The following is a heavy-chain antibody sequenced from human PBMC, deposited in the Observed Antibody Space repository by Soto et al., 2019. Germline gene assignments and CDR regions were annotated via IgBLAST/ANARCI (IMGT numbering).Heavy chain of an antibody. CDR1: GGSISSYY. Sequence: SETLSLTCTVSGGSISSYYWSWIRQPPGKGLEWIGYIYYSGSTNYSPSLKSRVTISVDTSKNQFSLKLSSVTAADTAVYYCALAAAGTGLFDYWGQGTLVTVSS. V-gene: IGHV4-59*01. D-gene: IGHD6-13*01. CDR2: IYYSGST. J-gene: IGHJ4*02. CDR3: ALAAAGTGLFDY.